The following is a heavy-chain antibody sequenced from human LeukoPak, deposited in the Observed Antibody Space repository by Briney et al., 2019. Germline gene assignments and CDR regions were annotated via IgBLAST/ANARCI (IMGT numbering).Heavy chain of an antibody. J-gene: IGHJ4*02. CDR3: AKSGSYSMPYYFDY. D-gene: IGHD1-26*01. Sequence: PGGSLRLSCAASGFTFDNYAIHWVRQAPGKGLEWVSGITWNSGSMDYADSVKGRFTISRDNVKNSLYLQMNSLRADDTALYYCAKSGSYSMPYYFDYWGQGTLVTVSS. CDR1: GFTFDNYA. V-gene: IGHV3-9*01. CDR2: ITWNSGSM.